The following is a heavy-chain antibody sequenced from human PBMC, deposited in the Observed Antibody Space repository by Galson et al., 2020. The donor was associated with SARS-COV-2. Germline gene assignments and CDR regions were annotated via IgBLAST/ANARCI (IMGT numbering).Heavy chain of an antibody. J-gene: IGHJ4*02. CDR2: IRSKAYGGTT. CDR3: TRTDFWSGYYTDC. CDR1: GFTFGDYA. D-gene: IGHD3-3*01. Sequence: GGSLRLSCTASGFTFGDYAMSWFRQAPGKGLEWVGFIRSKAYGGTTEYAASVKGRFTISRDDSKSIAYLQMNSLKTEDTAVYYCTRTDFWSGYYTDCWGQGTLVTVSS. V-gene: IGHV3-49*03.